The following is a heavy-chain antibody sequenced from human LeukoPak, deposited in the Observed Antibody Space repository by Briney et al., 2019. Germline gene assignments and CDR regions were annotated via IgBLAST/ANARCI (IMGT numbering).Heavy chain of an antibody. V-gene: IGHV4-59*08. Sequence: PSETLSLTCTVSGGSISSYYWSWIRQPPGKGLEWIGYIYYSGTTYYNPSLKSRVTMSVDTSKNQFSLKLSPVTAADTAIYYCARHYYGGSGAFDIWGQGTMVTVS. D-gene: IGHD4-23*01. J-gene: IGHJ3*02. CDR2: IYYSGTT. CDR3: ARHYYGGSGAFDI. CDR1: GGSISSYY.